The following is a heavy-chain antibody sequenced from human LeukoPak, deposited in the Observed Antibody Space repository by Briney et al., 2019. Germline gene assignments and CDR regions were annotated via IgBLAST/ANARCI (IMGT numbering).Heavy chain of an antibody. V-gene: IGHV4-34*01. CDR1: GGSFSGYY. J-gene: IGHJ6*03. CDR3: ARGRYYDILTGYPRGRYMDV. CDR2: INHSGST. D-gene: IGHD3-9*01. Sequence: SETLSLTCAVYGGSFSGYYWSWIRQPPGKGLEWIGEINHSGSTNYNPSLESRVTISVDTSKNQFSLKLSSVTAADTAVYYCARGRYYDILTGYPRGRYMDVWGKGTTVTVSS.